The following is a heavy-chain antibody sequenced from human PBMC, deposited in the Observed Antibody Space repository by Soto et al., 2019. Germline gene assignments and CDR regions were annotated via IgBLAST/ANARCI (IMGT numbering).Heavy chain of an antibody. V-gene: IGHV2-5*02. CDR1: GFSLSTSGVG. CDR2: IYWDDDK. D-gene: IGHD3-10*01. J-gene: IGHJ4*02. CDR3: AHRALWFGELGFDY. Sequence: QITLKESGPTLVKPTQTLTLTCTFSGFSLSTSGVGVGWIRQPPGKALEWLALIYWDDDKRYSPSLKSRLTIPKDTPQNQVVLTMTNMDPVDTATYYCAHRALWFGELGFDYWGQGTLVTVSS.